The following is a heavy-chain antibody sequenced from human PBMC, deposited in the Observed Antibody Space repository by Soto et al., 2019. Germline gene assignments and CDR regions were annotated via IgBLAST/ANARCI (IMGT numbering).Heavy chain of an antibody. D-gene: IGHD3-10*01. J-gene: IGHJ4*02. CDR3: ATALNGPGG. V-gene: IGHV3-23*01. CDR2: TGSSGGKR. CDR1: GFTFSGYA. Sequence: GGSLRLSCAASGFTFSGYAMTWVRQAPGQGPEWVSGTGSSGGKRDHEDSVKGRFSMSRDNSENTLSLQMNSLRVEDTALYYCATALNGPGGWGEGNLVTVSS.